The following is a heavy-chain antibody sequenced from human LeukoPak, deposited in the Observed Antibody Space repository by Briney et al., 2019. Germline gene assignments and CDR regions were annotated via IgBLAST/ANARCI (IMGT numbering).Heavy chain of an antibody. CDR2: INPNTGGT. V-gene: IGHV1-2*02. D-gene: IGHD6-13*01. J-gene: IGHJ5*02. CDR1: GYTFTGYY. CDR3: ARDLGPQQQLVYGGWFDP. Sequence: GASVKVSCKASGYTFTGYYMHWVRQAPGQGLEWMGWINPNTGGTNYAQKFQGRVTMTRDTSINTAYMELSRLRSDDTAVYYCARDLGPQQQLVYGGWFDPWGQGTLVTVSS.